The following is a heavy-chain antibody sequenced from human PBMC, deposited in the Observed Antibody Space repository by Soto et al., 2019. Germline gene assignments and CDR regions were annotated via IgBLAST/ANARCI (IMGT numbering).Heavy chain of an antibody. J-gene: IGHJ5*02. V-gene: IGHV4-31*03. CDR3: ARVRYCSGGSCYPRFDP. Sequence: SETLSLTCSVSGGSINSADFYWSWIRQHPGKGLEWIGYIYYSGSTYYNPSLKSRVTISVDTSKNQFSLKLSSVTAADTAVYYCARVRYCSGGSCYPRFDPWGQGTLVTVS. CDR1: GGSINSADFY. D-gene: IGHD2-15*01. CDR2: IYYSGST.